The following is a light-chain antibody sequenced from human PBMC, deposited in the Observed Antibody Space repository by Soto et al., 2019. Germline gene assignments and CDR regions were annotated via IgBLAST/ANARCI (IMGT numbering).Light chain of an antibody. J-gene: IGKJ2*02. CDR2: DVS. CDR3: QQYNVSPST. CDR1: QSFGSW. V-gene: IGKV1-5*01. Sequence: DIQMTQSPSTLSASVGDTVIITCRASQSFGSWLAWYQQKPGQAPKLLIYDVSTLEYGVPSRFSGSGSGTEFALTISSLQPDDFATYYCQQYNVSPSTFGQGTKLEIK.